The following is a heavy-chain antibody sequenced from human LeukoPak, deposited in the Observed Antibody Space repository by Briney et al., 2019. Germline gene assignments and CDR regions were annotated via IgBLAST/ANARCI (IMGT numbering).Heavy chain of an antibody. CDR1: GYSFTSYW. V-gene: IGHV5-51*01. CDR3: ARQTQTTIFGVVIQNFDY. CDR2: IYPGDSDT. D-gene: IGHD3-3*01. Sequence: GESLKISCKGSGYSFTSYWIGWVSQMPGKGLEWMGIIYPGDSDTRYSPSFQGQVTISADKSISTAYLQWSSLKASDTAMYYCARQTQTTIFGVVIQNFDYWGQGTLVTVSS. J-gene: IGHJ4*02.